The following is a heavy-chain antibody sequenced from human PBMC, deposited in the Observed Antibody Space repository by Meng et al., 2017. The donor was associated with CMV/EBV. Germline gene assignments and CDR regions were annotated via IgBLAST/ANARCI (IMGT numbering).Heavy chain of an antibody. J-gene: IGHJ4*02. CDR2: IFSNDDT. CDR1: GFSLSNGRLG. V-gene: IGHV2-26*01. Sequence: SGPTLVKPSETLTLTCTVSGFSLSNGRLGVSWIRQPPGKALEWLAHIFSNDDTSYSTSLKDRLTISKGTSKSQVVLTMINMDPVDTATYYCARTHDYSSPFDNWGQGTLVTVSS. CDR3: ARTHDYSSPFDN. D-gene: IGHD4-11*01.